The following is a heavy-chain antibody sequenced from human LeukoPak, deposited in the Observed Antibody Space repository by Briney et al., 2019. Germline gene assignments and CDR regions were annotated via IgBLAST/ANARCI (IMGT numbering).Heavy chain of an antibody. CDR3: TVDRDVMPTPDH. Sequence: ETLSLTCTVSGGSISSSSYYWGWIRQPPGKGLEWVANIKQEGSEQYYVDSVRGRFTISRDNAKNSLYLQMNSLRAEDTAVYYCTVDRDVMPTPDHWGQGTLVTVSS. CDR1: GGSISSSSYY. V-gene: IGHV3-7*01. J-gene: IGHJ4*02. CDR2: IKQEGSEQ. D-gene: IGHD5-12*01.